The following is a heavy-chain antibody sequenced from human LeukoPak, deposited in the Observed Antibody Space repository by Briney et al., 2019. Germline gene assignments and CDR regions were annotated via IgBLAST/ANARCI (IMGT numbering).Heavy chain of an antibody. J-gene: IGHJ4*02. D-gene: IGHD3-22*01. V-gene: IGHV3-15*01. Sequence: GGSLRLSCAASGFTFSNAWMSWVRQAPGKGLEWVGRIKSKTDGGTTDYAAPVKGRFTISRDDSKNTLYLLMNSLKTEDTAVYYCTTGPWVIVVVIHYWGQGTLVTVSS. CDR1: GFTFSNAW. CDR3: TTGPWVIVVVIHY. CDR2: IKSKTDGGTT.